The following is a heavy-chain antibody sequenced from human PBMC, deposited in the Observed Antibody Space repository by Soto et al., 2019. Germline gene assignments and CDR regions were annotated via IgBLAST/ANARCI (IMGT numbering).Heavy chain of an antibody. Sequence: GGSLRLPCVASGFTFRLLAMTCVRHVPGRAGEGVASLDGAGGSTYYAESVRGRFSISRDNSQNTLFLQMKRLTVDDTAIYYCAAPRDEYGSGVSWFTYGMDIWGQGTTVTVSS. CDR3: AAPRDEYGSGVSWFTYGMDI. CDR1: GFTFRLLA. D-gene: IGHD3-10*01. J-gene: IGHJ6*02. V-gene: IGHV3-23*01. CDR2: LDGAGGST.